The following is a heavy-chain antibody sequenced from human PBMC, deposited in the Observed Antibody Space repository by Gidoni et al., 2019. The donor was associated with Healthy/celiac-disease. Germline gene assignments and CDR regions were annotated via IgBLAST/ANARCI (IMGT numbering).Heavy chain of an antibody. CDR2: IIPIFGTA. J-gene: IGHJ6*02. V-gene: IGHV1-69*01. CDR1: GGTFSSYA. D-gene: IGHD2-2*02. CDR3: ARDRPAAIPDYYYYGMDV. Sequence: QVQLVQSGAEVKQPGSSVKVSCKASGGTFSSYAISWVRQAPGQGLEWMGGIIPIFGTANYAQKFQGRVTITADESTSTAYMELSSLRSEDTAVYYCARDRPAAIPDYYYYGMDVWGQGTTVTVSS.